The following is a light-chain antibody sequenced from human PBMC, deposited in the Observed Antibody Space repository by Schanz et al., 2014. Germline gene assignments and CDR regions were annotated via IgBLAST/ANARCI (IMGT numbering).Light chain of an antibody. J-gene: IGKJ3*01. CDR3: QHYYTTPFT. CDR2: WAS. CDR1: QSVFFSSNSKNY. V-gene: IGKV4-1*01. Sequence: DIVMTQSPDSLAVSLGERATINCKSSQSVFFSSNSKNYLAWYQQKPGQPPKLLIYWASTRNSGVPDRFSGSESGTDFTLTISSLQAEDVAVYYCQHYYTTPFTFGPGTKVEIK.